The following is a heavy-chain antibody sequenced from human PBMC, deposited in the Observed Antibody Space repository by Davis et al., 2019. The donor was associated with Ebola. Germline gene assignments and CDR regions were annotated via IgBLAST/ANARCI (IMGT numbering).Heavy chain of an antibody. CDR1: GFTFSDYY. J-gene: IGHJ2*01. CDR3: AREPHYDFWSGPPFDL. D-gene: IGHD3-3*01. Sequence: GESLKISCAASGFTFSDYYMSWIRQAPGKGLEWVSYISSSSSYTNYADSVKGRFTISRDNAKNSLYLQMNSLRAEDTAVYYCAREPHYDFWSGPPFDLWGRGTLVTVSS. V-gene: IGHV3-11*06. CDR2: ISSSSSYT.